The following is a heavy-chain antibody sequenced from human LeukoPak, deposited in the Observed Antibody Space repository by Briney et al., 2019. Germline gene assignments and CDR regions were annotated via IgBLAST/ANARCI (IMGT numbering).Heavy chain of an antibody. CDR1: GGSISSYY. Sequence: SETLSLTCTVSGGSISSYYWSWTRQPPGKGLEWIGYIYYSGSTNYNPSLKSRVTISVDTSKNQFSLKLSSVTAADTAVYYCARTYYYDSSGRPLDYWGQGTLVTVSS. CDR2: IYYSGST. J-gene: IGHJ4*02. D-gene: IGHD3-22*01. V-gene: IGHV4-59*08. CDR3: ARTYYYDSSGRPLDY.